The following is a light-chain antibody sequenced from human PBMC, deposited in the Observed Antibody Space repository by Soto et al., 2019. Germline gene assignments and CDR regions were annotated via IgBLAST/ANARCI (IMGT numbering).Light chain of an antibody. CDR2: DVS. Sequence: QSALTQPRSVSGSPGQSVTISCTGTSSDVGGYNYVSWYQQHPGKAPKLVIYDVSKRPSGVPDRFSGSKSGNTASLTISGHQAEDEADYYCCSYAGTSLWVFGGGPKLTVL. V-gene: IGLV2-11*01. J-gene: IGLJ3*02. CDR1: SSDVGGYNY. CDR3: CSYAGTSLWV.